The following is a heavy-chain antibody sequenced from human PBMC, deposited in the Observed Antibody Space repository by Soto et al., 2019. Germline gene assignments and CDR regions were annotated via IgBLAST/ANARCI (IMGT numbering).Heavy chain of an antibody. CDR3: GRGTVMGWLRTRIAL. V-gene: IGHV4-31*03. CDR2: IDYSGST. D-gene: IGHD5-12*01. CDR1: GGSISSGGYY. Sequence: QVQLQESGPGLVKPSQTLSLTCTVSGGSISSGGYYWSWIRQHPGKGLEWIGYIDYSGSTYYNPSQKERVTTSVNQSKHPFSLKVGSGTCSDTGVYYCGRGTVMGWLRTRIALWGQGTLVTVSS. J-gene: IGHJ4*02.